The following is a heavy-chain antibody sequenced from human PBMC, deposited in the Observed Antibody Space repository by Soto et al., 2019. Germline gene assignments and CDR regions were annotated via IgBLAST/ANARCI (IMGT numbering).Heavy chain of an antibody. D-gene: IGHD1-1*01. CDR2: MNPNSGNT. CDR1: GYTFTSYD. Sequence: ASVKVSCKASGYTFTSYDINWVRQATGQGLEWMGWMNPNSGNTGYAQKFQGRVTMTRNTSISTAYMELRSLRSEDTAVYYCARGPSLKQPIDYWGQGTLVTVSS. J-gene: IGHJ4*02. V-gene: IGHV1-8*01. CDR3: ARGPSLKQPIDY.